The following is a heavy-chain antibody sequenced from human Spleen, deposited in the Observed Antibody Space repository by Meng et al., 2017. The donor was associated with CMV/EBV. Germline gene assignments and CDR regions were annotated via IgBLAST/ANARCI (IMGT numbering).Heavy chain of an antibody. Sequence: ASVKVSCKASGYNFTGYYMHWVRQAPGQGLEWMGWISPNSGGTNYAQKFQGRVTMTGDTSITTAYMELSRLRSEDTAVYYCARDLYYSYGMDVWGQGTTVTVSS. CDR2: ISPNSGGT. V-gene: IGHV1-2*02. J-gene: IGHJ6*02. CDR1: GYNFTGYY. D-gene: IGHD2-2*02. CDR3: ARDLYYSYGMDV.